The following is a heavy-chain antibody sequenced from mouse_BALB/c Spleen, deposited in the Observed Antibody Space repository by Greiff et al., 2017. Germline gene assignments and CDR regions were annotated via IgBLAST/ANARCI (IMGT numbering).Heavy chain of an antibody. D-gene: IGHD1-1*01. CDR2: SRNKANDYTT. J-gene: IGHJ2*01. CDR3: ARENYYGYLDY. CDR1: GFTFSDFY. Sequence: EVKVVESGGGLVQPGGSLRLSCATSGFTFSDFYMEWVRQPPGKRLEWIAASRNKANDYTTEYSASVKGRFIVSRDTSQSILYLQMNALRAEDTAIYYCARENYYGYLDYWGQGTTLTVSS. V-gene: IGHV7-1*02.